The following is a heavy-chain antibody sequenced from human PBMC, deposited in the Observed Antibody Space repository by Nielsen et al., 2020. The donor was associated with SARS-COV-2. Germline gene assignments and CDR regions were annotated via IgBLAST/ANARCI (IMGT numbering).Heavy chain of an antibody. D-gene: IGHD6-6*01. J-gene: IGHJ3*02. CDR1: GFTFSSYS. Sequence: GGSLRLSCAASGFTFSSYSMNWVRQAPGKGLEWVSSISSSSSYIYYADSVKGRFTISRDNAKNSLYLQMNSLRAEDTAVYYCWCSSSSPSLGDAFDIWGQGTMVTVSS. CDR2: ISSSSSYI. CDR3: WCSSSSPSLGDAFDI. V-gene: IGHV3-21*01.